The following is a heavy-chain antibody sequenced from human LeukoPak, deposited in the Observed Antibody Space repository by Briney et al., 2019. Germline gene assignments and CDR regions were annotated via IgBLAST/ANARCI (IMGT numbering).Heavy chain of an antibody. CDR1: GGSFSGYY. D-gene: IGHD6-13*01. Sequence: SETLSLTCAVYGGSFSGYYWSWIRQPPGKGLEWIGEINHSGSTNYNPSLKSRVTISVDTSKNQFSLKLSSVTAADTAVYYCARAHPYLIAAAGTFDYWGQGILVTVSS. J-gene: IGHJ4*02. CDR3: ARAHPYLIAAAGTFDY. CDR2: INHSGST. V-gene: IGHV4-34*01.